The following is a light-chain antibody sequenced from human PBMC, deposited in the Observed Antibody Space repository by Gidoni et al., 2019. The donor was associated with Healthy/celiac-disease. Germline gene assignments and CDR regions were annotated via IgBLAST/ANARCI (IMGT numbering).Light chain of an antibody. CDR3: QQSSNWPPFT. Sequence: EIVLTQSPATLSLSPGDRATLSCRASQSVSSYLAWYQQKPGQAPRLLIYDASNRATGIPARFSGSVSGTDFTLTVSSLEPEDFAVYYCQQSSNWPPFTFGPGPKVEIK. J-gene: IGKJ3*01. V-gene: IGKV3-11*01. CDR1: QSVSSY. CDR2: DAS.